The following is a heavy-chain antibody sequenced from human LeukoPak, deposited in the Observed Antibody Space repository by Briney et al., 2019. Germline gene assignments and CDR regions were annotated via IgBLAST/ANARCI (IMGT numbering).Heavy chain of an antibody. Sequence: ASVKVSCKASGYTFTSYGISWVRQAPGQGLEWMGWISAYNGNTNYAQKLQGRVTMTTDTSTSTAYMELRSLRSDDTAVYYCARRTGYYDSSGYYYLGGTDYWGQGTLVTVSS. CDR2: ISAYNGNT. CDR3: ARRTGYYDSSGYYYLGGTDY. D-gene: IGHD3-22*01. V-gene: IGHV1-18*01. J-gene: IGHJ4*02. CDR1: GYTFTSYG.